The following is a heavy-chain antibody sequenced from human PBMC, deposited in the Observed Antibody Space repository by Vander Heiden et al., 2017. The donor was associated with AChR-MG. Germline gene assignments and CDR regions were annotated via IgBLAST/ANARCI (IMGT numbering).Heavy chain of an antibody. V-gene: IGHV3-21*01. Sequence: EVQLVESGGGLVKPGGSLRLSCAASGFPFSSYSMNWVRQAPGKGLEWVSSISSSSSYIYYADSVKGRFTISRDNAKNSLYLQMNSLRAEDTAVYYCARAGKRWLQLEYYYYGMDVWGQGTTVTVSS. J-gene: IGHJ6*02. D-gene: IGHD5-12*01. CDR3: ARAGKRWLQLEYYYYGMDV. CDR2: ISSSSSYI. CDR1: GFPFSSYS.